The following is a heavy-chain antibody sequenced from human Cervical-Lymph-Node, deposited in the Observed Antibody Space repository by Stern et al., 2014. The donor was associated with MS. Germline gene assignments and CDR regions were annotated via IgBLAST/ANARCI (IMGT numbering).Heavy chain of an antibody. V-gene: IGHV1-2*04. CDR2: INPNSGGT. J-gene: IGHJ6*02. CDR3: ARSSGSRFGYYYYGMDV. D-gene: IGHD6-19*01. CDR1: GYTFTGYY. Sequence: QLVQSGAEVKKPGASVKVSCKASGYTFTGYYMHWVRQAPGQGLEWMGWINPNSGGTNYAQKFQGSVTMTRDTSISTAYMELSRLRSDDTAVYYCARSSGSRFGYYYYGMDVWGQGTTVTVSS.